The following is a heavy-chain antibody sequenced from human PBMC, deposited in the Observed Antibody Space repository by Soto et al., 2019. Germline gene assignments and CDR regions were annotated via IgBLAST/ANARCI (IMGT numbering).Heavy chain of an antibody. CDR1: GGSISSGGYY. J-gene: IGHJ5*02. CDR3: AREPYSSSWYWFDP. V-gene: IGHV4-31*03. Sequence: SETLSLTCTVYGGSISSGGYYWSWIRQHPGKGLEWIGYIYYSGSTYYNPSLKSRVTISVDTSKNQFSLKLSSVTAADTAVYYCAREPYSSSWYWFDPWGQGTLVTISS. D-gene: IGHD6-13*01. CDR2: IYYSGST.